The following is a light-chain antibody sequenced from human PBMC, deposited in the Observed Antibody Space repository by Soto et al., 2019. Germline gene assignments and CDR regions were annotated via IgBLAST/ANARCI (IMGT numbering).Light chain of an antibody. CDR2: EVS. CDR3: SSYTSSSTSSWV. CDR1: SSDVGGYNY. J-gene: IGLJ3*02. V-gene: IGLV2-14*01. Sequence: QSVLTQPASVSGPPGQSITISCTGTSSDVGGYNYVSWYQQHPGKAPKLMIYEVSNRPSGVSNRFSGSKSGNTASLTISGLQAEDEADYYCSSYTSSSTSSWVFGGGTKVTVL.